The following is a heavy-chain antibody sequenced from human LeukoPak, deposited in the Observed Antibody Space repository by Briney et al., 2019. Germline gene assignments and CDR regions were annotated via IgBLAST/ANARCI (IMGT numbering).Heavy chain of an antibody. Sequence: SETLSLTCTVSVVSMSAYRWSWVPQSPEKVLEWIGCINTKGETSYNPSLKSRVTTSVDTSKSQFSLRLTSVTAADTAVYYCATSNDAKIAPFDHWGQGAPVTVSS. CDR1: VVSMSAYR. CDR3: ATSNDAKIAPFDH. CDR2: INTKGET. V-gene: IGHV4-4*09. J-gene: IGHJ4*02. D-gene: IGHD2-21*01.